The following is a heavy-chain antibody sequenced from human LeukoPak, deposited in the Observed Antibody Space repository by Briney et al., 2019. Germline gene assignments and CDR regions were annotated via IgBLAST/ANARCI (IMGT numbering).Heavy chain of an antibody. J-gene: IGHJ4*02. V-gene: IGHV4-34*01. Sequence: SEALSLTCAVYGGSFSGYYWSWIRQPPGKRLEWIGEINHSGSTNYNPSLKSRVTISVDTSKNQFSLKLSSVTAADTAVYYCASLLGYCSSTSCYTYDYWGQGTLVTVSS. D-gene: IGHD2-2*02. CDR2: INHSGST. CDR1: GGSFSGYY. CDR3: ASLLGYCSSTSCYTYDY.